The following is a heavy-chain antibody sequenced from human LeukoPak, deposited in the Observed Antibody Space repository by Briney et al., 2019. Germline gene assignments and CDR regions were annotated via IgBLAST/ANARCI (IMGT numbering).Heavy chain of an antibody. Sequence: GGSLRLSCAAAGFTFSSYAMHWVRQAPGKGLEWVAVISYDGYNKYYADSVKGRFTISRDNSKNTLYLQMNSLRAEDTAVYYCARDLYSYGHYMDVWGKGTTVTISS. CDR2: ISYDGYNK. CDR3: ARDLYSYGHYMDV. D-gene: IGHD5-18*01. V-gene: IGHV3-30*04. J-gene: IGHJ6*03. CDR1: GFTFSSYA.